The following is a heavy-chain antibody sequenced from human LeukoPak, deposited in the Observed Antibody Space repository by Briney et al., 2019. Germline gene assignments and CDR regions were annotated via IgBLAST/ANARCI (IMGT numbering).Heavy chain of an antibody. D-gene: IGHD3-10*01. V-gene: IGHV3-30*18. Sequence: GGSLRLSCAASGFIFSTLGMHGVRQAPGKGLEWVAVISPAGTVKSHAASVKGRFTISRDNSKNTLYLQMNSLTVEDTAVYYCAKEVRGFAGFDYWGQGTLVTVSS. CDR2: ISPAGTVK. CDR3: AKEVRGFAGFDY. CDR1: GFIFSTLG. J-gene: IGHJ4*02.